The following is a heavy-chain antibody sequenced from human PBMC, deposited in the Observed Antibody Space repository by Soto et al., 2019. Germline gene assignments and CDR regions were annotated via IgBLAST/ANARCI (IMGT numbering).Heavy chain of an antibody. Sequence: SETLSLTCTVSGGSISSGDYYWSWIRHPPGKGLEWIGYIYYSGSTYYNPSLKSRVTISVDTSKNQFSLKLSSVTAADTAVYYCARTTVTTPNQFDYWGQGTLVTVSS. V-gene: IGHV4-30-4*01. D-gene: IGHD4-17*01. CDR1: GGSISSGDYY. J-gene: IGHJ4*02. CDR3: ARTTVTTPNQFDY. CDR2: IYYSGST.